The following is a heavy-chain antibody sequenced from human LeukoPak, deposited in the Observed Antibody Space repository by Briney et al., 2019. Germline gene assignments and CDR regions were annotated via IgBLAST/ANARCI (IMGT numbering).Heavy chain of an antibody. J-gene: IGHJ6*02. V-gene: IGHV3-30*02. CDR3: ARDRKLAYCGGDCYSYYYYGMDV. CDR1: GFTFSSYG. D-gene: IGHD2-21*02. Sequence: GGSLRLSCAASGFTFSSYGMHWVRQTPGKGLEWVTFIHNYETTEYYADSVKGRFTISRDNSKNTVYLQMNSLRVEDAAVYYCARDRKLAYCGGDCYSYYYYGMDVWGQGTTVSVSS. CDR2: IHNYETTE.